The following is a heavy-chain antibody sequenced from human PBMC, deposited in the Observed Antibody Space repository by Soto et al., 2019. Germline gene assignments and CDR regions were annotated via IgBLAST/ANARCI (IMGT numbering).Heavy chain of an antibody. CDR1: GFTFSASA. J-gene: IGHJ4*02. V-gene: IGHV3-23*01. D-gene: IGHD2-2*03. CDR2: ISDSGST. Sequence: EVQLLESGGGLVQPGGSWRLSCEASGFTFSASAMSWVRQAPSKGLEWVSTISDSGSTYYADSVEGRFTISRDNSKNTLYLPVNSLRAEDTAVYHCAKVWGEDGYCTRPSCLYYFHHWGQGVLVTVSS. CDR3: AKVWGEDGYCTRPSCLYYFHH.